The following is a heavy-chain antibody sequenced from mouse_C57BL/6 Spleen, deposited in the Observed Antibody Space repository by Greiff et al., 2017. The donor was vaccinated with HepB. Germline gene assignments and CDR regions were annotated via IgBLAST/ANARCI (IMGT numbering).Heavy chain of an antibody. Sequence: VQLQQSGAELVRPGASVKLSCKASGYTFTDYYINWVKQRPGQGLEWIARIYPGSGNTYYNEKFKGKATLTAEKSSSTAYMQLSSLTSEDSAVYFCATYEYGDLYYAMDYWGQGTSVTVSS. CDR3: ATYEYGDLYYAMDY. V-gene: IGHV1-76*01. D-gene: IGHD2-4*01. J-gene: IGHJ4*01. CDR2: IYPGSGNT. CDR1: GYTFTDYY.